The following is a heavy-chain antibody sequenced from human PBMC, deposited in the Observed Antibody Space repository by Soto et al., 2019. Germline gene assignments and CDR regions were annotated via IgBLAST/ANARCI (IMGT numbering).Heavy chain of an antibody. CDR2: IYYSGST. D-gene: IGHD4-17*01. J-gene: IGHJ6*02. CDR3: ARSSIITTATTFKGRGRDYYYGMDV. Sequence: SETLSLTCTVSGVSISSSIYYWGWIRQPPGKGLEWIGSIYYSGSTYYNPSLKSRVTISVDTSKNQFSLKLSSVTAADTAVYYCARSSIITTATTFKGRGRDYYYGMDVWGQGTTVTVSS. CDR1: GVSISSSIYY. V-gene: IGHV4-39*01.